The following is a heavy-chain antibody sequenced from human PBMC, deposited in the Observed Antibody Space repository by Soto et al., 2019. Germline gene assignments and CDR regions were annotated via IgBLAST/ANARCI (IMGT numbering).Heavy chain of an antibody. Sequence: ASVKVSCKASGYTFTSYGISWVRQAPGQGLEWMGWISAYNGNTNYAQKLQGRVTMTTDTSTSTAYMELRSLRSDDTAVYYCARWAGYCSGGSCYSDFDYWGQGTPVTVSS. CDR3: ARWAGYCSGGSCYSDFDY. CDR1: GYTFTSYG. J-gene: IGHJ4*02. V-gene: IGHV1-18*01. CDR2: ISAYNGNT. D-gene: IGHD2-15*01.